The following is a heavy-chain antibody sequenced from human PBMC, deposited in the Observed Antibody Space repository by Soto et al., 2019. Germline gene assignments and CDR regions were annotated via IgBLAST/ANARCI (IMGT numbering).Heavy chain of an antibody. Sequence: QLQLQESGPGLVKPSETLSLTCTVSGGSISSSSYYWGWIRQPPGKGLEWIGSIYYSGSTYYNPSLKSRVTISVDTSRTQFSLKLSSVTAADTAVYYCARAQYCSGGSCYSGFGYFDYWGQGTLVTVSS. CDR2: IYYSGST. CDR3: ARAQYCSGGSCYSGFGYFDY. J-gene: IGHJ4*02. CDR1: GGSISSSSYY. D-gene: IGHD2-15*01. V-gene: IGHV4-39*01.